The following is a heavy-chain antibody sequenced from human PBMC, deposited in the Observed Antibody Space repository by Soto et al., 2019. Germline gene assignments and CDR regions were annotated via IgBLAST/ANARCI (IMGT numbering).Heavy chain of an antibody. V-gene: IGHV1-18*01. Sequence: ASVKVSCKASGYTFTSYGISWVRQAPGQGLEWMGWISAYNGNTNYAQKLQGRVTMTTDTSTSTAYMELRSLRSDDTAVYYCSTLSSSWYRRYYYGMDGWGQGTTVTVSS. CDR2: ISAYNGNT. D-gene: IGHD6-13*01. J-gene: IGHJ6*02. CDR3: STLSSSWYRRYYYGMDG. CDR1: GYTFTSYG.